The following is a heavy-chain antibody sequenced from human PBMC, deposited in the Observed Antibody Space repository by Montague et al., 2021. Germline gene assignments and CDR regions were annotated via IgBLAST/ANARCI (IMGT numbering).Heavy chain of an antibody. CDR2: IYYSGSN. CDR3: VVNSSLYYHGRDV. Sequence: SETLSLTCTVSGGSISSSSYYWGWLRQPPGKRLEWIGSIYYSGSNYYTSSLKSRLTISVYTSKHQFSLKLSSVTAADTAVYYGVVNSSLYYHGRDVGGQGTTVTVSS. V-gene: IGHV4-39*01. D-gene: IGHD4-23*01. CDR1: GGSISSSSYY. J-gene: IGHJ6*02.